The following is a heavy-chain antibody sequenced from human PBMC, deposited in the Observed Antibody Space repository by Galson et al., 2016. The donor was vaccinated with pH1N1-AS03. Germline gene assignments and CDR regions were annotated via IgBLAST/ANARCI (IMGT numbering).Heavy chain of an antibody. CDR2: IYGGGDT. D-gene: IGHD3-16*01. J-gene: IGHJ4*02. CDR1: GFTINNNY. Sequence: SLRLSCAASGFTINNNYMSWVRQAPGKGLEWVSVIYGGGDTFYADSVKGRFTIPRDNSKNTVYLQMNSLRVEDTAVYYCAREPWGSTQGEYWGQGTLVTVSS. V-gene: IGHV3-53*01. CDR3: AREPWGSTQGEY.